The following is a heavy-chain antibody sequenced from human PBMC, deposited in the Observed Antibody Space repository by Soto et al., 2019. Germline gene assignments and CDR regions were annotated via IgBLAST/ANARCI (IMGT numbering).Heavy chain of an antibody. CDR2: ISDYNGNT. V-gene: IGHV1-18*01. CDR1: GYTFTSYG. Sequence: ASVKVSCTASGYTFTSYGISWVRQAPGQGLEWMGWISDYNGNTNYAQKLQGRVTMTTDTSTSTAYMELRSLRSDDTAVYYCASSGGYCSGGSCYSGSAFDIWGHGTMVTVSS. CDR3: ASSGGYCSGGSCYSGSAFDI. J-gene: IGHJ3*02. D-gene: IGHD2-15*01.